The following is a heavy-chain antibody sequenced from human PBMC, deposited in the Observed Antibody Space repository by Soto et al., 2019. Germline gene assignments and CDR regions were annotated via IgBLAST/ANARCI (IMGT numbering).Heavy chain of an antibody. Sequence: PSETLSLTCTVSGGSISSGGYYWSWIRQHPGKGLEWIGYIYYSGSTYYNPSLKSRVTISVDTSKNQFSLKLSSVTAADTAVYYCARAYLSMTTVTTGTNYGMDVWGQGTTVTVSS. CDR2: IYYSGST. CDR1: GGSISSGGYY. J-gene: IGHJ6*02. CDR3: ARAYLSMTTVTTGTNYGMDV. V-gene: IGHV4-31*03. D-gene: IGHD4-17*01.